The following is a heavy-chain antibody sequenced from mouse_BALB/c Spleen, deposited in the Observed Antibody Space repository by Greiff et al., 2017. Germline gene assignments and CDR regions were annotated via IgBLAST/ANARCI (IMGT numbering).Heavy chain of an antibody. Sequence: EVQGVESGGGLVKPGGSLKLSCAASGFTFSSYAMSWVRQSPEKRLEWVAEISSGGSYTYYPDTVTGRFTISRGNAKNTLYLEMSSLRSEDTAMYYCARVIRNWYFDVWGAGTTVTVSS. V-gene: IGHV5-9-4*01. CDR3: ARVIRNWYFDV. CDR1: GFTFSSYA. J-gene: IGHJ1*01. CDR2: ISSGGSYT.